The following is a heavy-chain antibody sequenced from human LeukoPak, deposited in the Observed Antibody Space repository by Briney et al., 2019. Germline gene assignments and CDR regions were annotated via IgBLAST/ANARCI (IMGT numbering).Heavy chain of an antibody. V-gene: IGHV1-8*01. CDR1: GYTFTSYD. J-gene: IGHJ4*02. Sequence: ASVKLSCKASGYTFTSYDINWVRRAPGQGLEWMGWIDPNSGNTGYAQKFQGRVTMTRNTSIITAYMELSSLRSEDTAEYYCARTPRGGNSGNFDYWGQGTLVTVSS. CDR3: ARTPRGGNSGNFDY. CDR2: IDPNSGNT. D-gene: IGHD4-23*01.